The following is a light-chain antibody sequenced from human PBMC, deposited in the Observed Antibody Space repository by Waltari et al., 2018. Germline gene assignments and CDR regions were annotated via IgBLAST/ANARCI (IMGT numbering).Light chain of an antibody. CDR1: NLGSEF. V-gene: IGLV3-1*01. Sequence: SYELTQPPSVSVSPGQTAGIPCSGDNLGSEFADWYLQKAGQSPFLVIYPNTKRPSGMPERFSRSNSGNTASLTICGTQAMDEADYYCQAGDSGVVFGGGTKLTVL. CDR3: QAGDSGVV. CDR2: PNT. J-gene: IGLJ2*01.